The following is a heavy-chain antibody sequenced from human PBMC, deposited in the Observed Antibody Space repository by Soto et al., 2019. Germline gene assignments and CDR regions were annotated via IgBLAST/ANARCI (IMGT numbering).Heavy chain of an antibody. J-gene: IGHJ4*02. CDR3: GRVAPSIAVAGEFDY. D-gene: IGHD6-19*01. CDR2: ISAYNGNT. V-gene: IGHV1-18*01. Sequence: ASVKVSCKASGYTFTSYGISWVRQAPGQGLEWMGWISAYNGNTNYAQKLQGRVTMTTDTSTSTAYMELRSLRSDDTAVYYCGRVAPSIAVAGEFDYWGQGTLVTVSS. CDR1: GYTFTSYG.